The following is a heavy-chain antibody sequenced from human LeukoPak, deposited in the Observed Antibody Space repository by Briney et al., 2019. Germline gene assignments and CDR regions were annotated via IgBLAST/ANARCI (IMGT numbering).Heavy chain of an antibody. CDR3: ATYGDFRRRDWYFDL. CDR1: GLIFSSYG. D-gene: IGHD4-17*01. CDR2: IWYDGSNK. J-gene: IGHJ2*01. Sequence: GGSLSLSCAASGLIFSSYGMHWVRQAPGKGLEWVAVIWYDGSNKFYADSVKGRFTISRDNSRNTLYLQMNSLRAEDTAVYYCATYGDFRRRDWYFDLWGRGTLVTVSS. V-gene: IGHV3-33*01.